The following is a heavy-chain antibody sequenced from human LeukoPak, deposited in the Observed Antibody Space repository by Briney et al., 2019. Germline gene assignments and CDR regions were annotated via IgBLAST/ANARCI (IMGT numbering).Heavy chain of an antibody. CDR2: VNPNSGGT. CDR3: ARDKLGLGELSLYDQ. V-gene: IGHV1-2*02. J-gene: IGHJ5*02. CDR1: GYTLTGYY. Sequence: ASVKVSCKASGYTLTGYYMHWVRQAPGQGLEWMGWVNPNSGGTKYAQKFQGRVTMTRDTSISTAYMELSRLRSDDTAMYYCARDKLGLGELSLYDQWGQGTLVTVFS. D-gene: IGHD3-16*02.